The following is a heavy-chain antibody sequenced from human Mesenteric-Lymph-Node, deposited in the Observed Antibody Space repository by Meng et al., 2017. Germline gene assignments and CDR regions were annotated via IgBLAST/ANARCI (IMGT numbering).Heavy chain of an antibody. D-gene: IGHD5-18*01. CDR3: ADSVGYSYGSFDY. CDR2: IIPIFGTA. J-gene: IGHJ4*02. Sequence: QVVLVHLGAEVKKPGASVKLSCKASGYTFTGYYLHWVRQAPRRGLEWMGGIIPIFGTANYAQKFQGRVTITADKSTSTAYMELSSLRSEDTAVYYCADSVGYSYGSFDYWGQGTLVTVSS. V-gene: IGHV1-69*06. CDR1: GYTFTGYY.